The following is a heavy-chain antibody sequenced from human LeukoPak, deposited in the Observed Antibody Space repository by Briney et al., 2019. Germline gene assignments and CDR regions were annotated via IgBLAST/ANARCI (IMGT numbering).Heavy chain of an antibody. Sequence: PGGSLRLSCAASGFTFSDYYMNWIRQAPGKGLEWVSFISSSGTTILYADSVKGRFTISRDNAKNSLFLQMNSLRAEDTAIYYCATDRKVGTWDPRFNYWGQGTLVTVSS. V-gene: IGHV3-11*04. D-gene: IGHD4-23*01. CDR2: ISSSGTTI. CDR3: ATDRKVGTWDPRFNY. J-gene: IGHJ4*02. CDR1: GFTFSDYY.